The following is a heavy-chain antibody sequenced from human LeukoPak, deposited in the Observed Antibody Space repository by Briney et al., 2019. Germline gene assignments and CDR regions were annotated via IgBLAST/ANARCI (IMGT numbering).Heavy chain of an antibody. Sequence: SQTLSLTCTVSGGSISSGSYYWSWIRQPPGKGLEWIGYIYYSGSTNYNPSLKSRVTISVDTSKNQFSLKLSSVTAADTAVYYCARVTYYYDSSGYAIDYWGQGTLVTVSS. CDR3: ARVTYYYDSSGYAIDY. D-gene: IGHD3-22*01. V-gene: IGHV4-61*01. J-gene: IGHJ4*02. CDR2: IYYSGST. CDR1: GGSISSGSYY.